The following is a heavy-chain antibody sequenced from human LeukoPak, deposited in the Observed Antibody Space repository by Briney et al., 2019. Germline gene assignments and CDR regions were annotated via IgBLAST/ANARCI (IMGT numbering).Heavy chain of an antibody. Sequence: SETLSLTCTVSGGSISSSSYYWGWIRQPPGKGLEWIGSIYYSGSTYYNPSLKSRVTISVDTSKNQFSLKLSSVTAADTAVYYCARVVTIFGVVTPSGFDPWGQGTLVTVSS. CDR1: GGSISSSSYY. D-gene: IGHD3-3*01. CDR2: IYYSGST. V-gene: IGHV4-39*07. J-gene: IGHJ5*02. CDR3: ARVVTIFGVVTPSGFDP.